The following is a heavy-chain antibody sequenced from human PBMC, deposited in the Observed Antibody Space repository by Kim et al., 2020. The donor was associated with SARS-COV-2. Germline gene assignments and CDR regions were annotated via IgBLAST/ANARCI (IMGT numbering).Heavy chain of an antibody. CDR3: AREGGYYYDSSGYYFPLCY. CDR1: GFTFSSYG. V-gene: IGHV3-33*01. J-gene: IGHJ4*02. D-gene: IGHD3-22*01. Sequence: GGSLRLSCAASGFTFSSYGMHWVRQAPGKGLEWVAGIWYDGSNKYYADSVKGRFTISRDNSKNTLYLQMNSLRAEDTAVYYCAREGGYYYDSSGYYFPLCYWGQGTLVTVSS. CDR2: IWYDGSNK.